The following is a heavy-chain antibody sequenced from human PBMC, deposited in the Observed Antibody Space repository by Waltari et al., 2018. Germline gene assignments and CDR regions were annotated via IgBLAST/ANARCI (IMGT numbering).Heavy chain of an antibody. Sequence: VQLLESGGGLVQSGGSLRLSCAASGFTFRSYAMNWVRQAPGKGVEWVSVISGSGGSKDYADSVKGRFTISRDNSKNTLYLQMNNLRVEDTAVHYCASSLYGDYTQIWGRVFDYWGQGTLVTVSS. CDR2: ISGSGGSK. CDR3: ASSLYGDYTQIWGRVFDY. V-gene: IGHV3-23*01. CDR1: GFTFRSYA. D-gene: IGHD4-17*01. J-gene: IGHJ4*02.